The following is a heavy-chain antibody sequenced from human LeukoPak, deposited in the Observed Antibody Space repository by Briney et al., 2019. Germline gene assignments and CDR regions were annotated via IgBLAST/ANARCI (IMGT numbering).Heavy chain of an antibody. CDR2: FYYSGST. CDR3: ARVWLQFEVDY. V-gene: IGHV4-59*08. J-gene: IGHJ4*02. CDR1: GCSLRSYY. Sequence: SWEALFLTCCVSGCSLRSYYWSWIRQPTGKGLERIGYFYYSGSTSYNPSLKSRVTIGQDTSQYQFSVELSSVTGADTAVHYWARVWLQFEVDYWGQGTLVTVSS. D-gene: IGHD5-24*01.